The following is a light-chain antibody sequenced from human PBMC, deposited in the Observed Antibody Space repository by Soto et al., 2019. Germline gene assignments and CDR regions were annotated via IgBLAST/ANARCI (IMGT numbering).Light chain of an antibody. CDR3: SSYTSSGTLVV. CDR1: SSDVGGYNY. J-gene: IGLJ2*01. Sequence: QSVLTQPASVSGSPRQSITISCTGTSSDVGGYNYVSWYQQHPGKAPKLMIYDVSNRPSGVSNRFSGSKSGNTASLTISGLQAEDEADYYCSSYTSSGTLVVFGGGTKLTVL. V-gene: IGLV2-14*01. CDR2: DVS.